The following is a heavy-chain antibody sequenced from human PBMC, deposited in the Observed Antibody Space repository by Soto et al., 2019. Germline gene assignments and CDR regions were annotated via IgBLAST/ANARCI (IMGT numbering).Heavy chain of an antibody. J-gene: IGHJ4*02. CDR3: ARDLNSGAVDY. CDR1: GYTFTSYG. CDR2: ISAYNGNT. D-gene: IGHD2-21*01. Sequence: QVQLVQSGAEVKKPGASVKVSCKASGYTFTSYGISWVRQAPGQGLEWMGWISAYNGNTNYAQKLQGRVTMTTDTPTRTAYIELRSLRSDDTAVYYSARDLNSGAVDYWGQGTLVTVSS. V-gene: IGHV1-18*01.